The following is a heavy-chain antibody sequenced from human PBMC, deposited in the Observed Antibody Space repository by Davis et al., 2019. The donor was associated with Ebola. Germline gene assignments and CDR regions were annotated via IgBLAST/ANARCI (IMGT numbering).Heavy chain of an antibody. V-gene: IGHV3-73*01. CDR3: TAVAGTSDY. Sequence: GGSLRLSCAASGFTFSGSAMHWVRQVSGKGLEWVGRIRSKANSYATAYAASVKGRFTISRDDSKNTAYLQMNSLKTEDTAVYYCTAVAGTSDYWGQGTLVTVSS. CDR2: IRSKANSYAT. J-gene: IGHJ4*02. CDR1: GFTFSGSA. D-gene: IGHD6-19*01.